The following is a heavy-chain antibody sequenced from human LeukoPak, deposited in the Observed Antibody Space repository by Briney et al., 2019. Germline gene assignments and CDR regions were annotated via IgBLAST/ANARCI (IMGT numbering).Heavy chain of an antibody. CDR3: ARDPARGLPHFDY. D-gene: IGHD2-21*02. Sequence: GASVKVSCKASGYTFTGYYMHWVRQAPGQGLEWMGWINPNSGGTNYAQKFQGRVTMTRDTSISTAYMELSRLRSDDTAVYYCARDPARGLPHFDYWGQGTLVTVSS. J-gene: IGHJ4*02. V-gene: IGHV1-2*02. CDR2: INPNSGGT. CDR1: GYTFTGYY.